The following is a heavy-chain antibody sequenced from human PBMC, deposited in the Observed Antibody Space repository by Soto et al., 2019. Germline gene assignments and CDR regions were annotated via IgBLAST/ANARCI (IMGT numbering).Heavy chain of an antibody. J-gene: IGHJ4*02. CDR1: GFTFSGSA. D-gene: IGHD3-3*01. V-gene: IGHV3-73*02. CDR3: TRTSYDFWSGRNDY. CDR2: IRSKANSYAT. Sequence: EVQLVESGGGLVQPGGSLKLSCAASGFTFSGSAMHWVRQASGKGLXXXXXIRSKANSYATAYAASVKGRFTISRDDSKNTAYLQMNSLKTEDTAVYYCTRTSYDFWSGRNDYWGQGTLVTVSS.